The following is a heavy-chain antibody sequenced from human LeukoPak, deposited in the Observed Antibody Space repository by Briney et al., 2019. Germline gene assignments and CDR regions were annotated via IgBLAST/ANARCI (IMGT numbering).Heavy chain of an antibody. D-gene: IGHD2-2*01. CDR1: GGSISSYY. Sequence: SETLSLTCTVSGGSISSYYWSWIRQPPGKGLEWIGYIYYSGSTNYNPSLKSRVTISVDTSKNQFSLKLSSVTAADTAVYYCARDHCSSTSCNFNWSDPWGQGTLVTVSS. CDR3: ARDHCSSTSCNFNWSDP. CDR2: IYYSGST. V-gene: IGHV4-59*12. J-gene: IGHJ5*02.